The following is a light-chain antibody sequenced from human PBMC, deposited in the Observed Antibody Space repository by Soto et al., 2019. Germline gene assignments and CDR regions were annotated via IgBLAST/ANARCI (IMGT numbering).Light chain of an antibody. Sequence: QSVLTQPASVSGSPGQSITISCTGTSGDVGSYNLVSWYQQHPDKAPKLMIYEGSKRPSGVSNRFSGSTSGNTASLTISGLQAEDEADYYCCSYAGSSTLVFGGGTKLTVL. CDR1: SGDVGSYNL. CDR3: CSYAGSSTLV. V-gene: IGLV2-23*01. J-gene: IGLJ2*01. CDR2: EGS.